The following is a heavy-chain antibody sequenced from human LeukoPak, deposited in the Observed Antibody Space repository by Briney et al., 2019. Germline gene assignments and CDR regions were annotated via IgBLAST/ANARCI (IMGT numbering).Heavy chain of an antibody. D-gene: IGHD1-26*01. CDR2: VWNEGRNQ. Sequence: PGGSLRLSCATSGFTFSAYGIHWVRQAPGEGLEWVAVVWNEGRNQNYVDSVKGRFTISRDNSKNTLFLQMSRLRTEDTAVYYCARWSGSYHLPYVFDIWGQGTMVTVSS. V-gene: IGHV3-33*01. CDR1: GFTFSAYG. CDR3: ARWSGSYHLPYVFDI. J-gene: IGHJ3*02.